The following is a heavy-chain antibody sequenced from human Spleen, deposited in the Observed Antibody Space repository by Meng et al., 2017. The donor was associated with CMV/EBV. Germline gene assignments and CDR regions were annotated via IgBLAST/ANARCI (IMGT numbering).Heavy chain of an antibody. CDR1: GFTFTSYT. CDR3: VRDCGPFDY. J-gene: IGHJ4*02. Sequence: GESLKISCVASGFTFTSYTMDWVRQAPGKGLEWVSSISSTSRDIYYADSVRGRFTISRANARNSLSLQMNSLGAEDTAVYYCVRDCGPFDYWGQGALVTVSS. D-gene: IGHD2-21*01. V-gene: IGHV3-21*01. CDR2: ISSTSRDI.